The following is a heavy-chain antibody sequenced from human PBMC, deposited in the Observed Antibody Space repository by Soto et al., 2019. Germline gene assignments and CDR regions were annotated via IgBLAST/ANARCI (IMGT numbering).Heavy chain of an antibody. J-gene: IGHJ4*02. CDR3: ARVTRYYYDSSGYFQFDY. D-gene: IGHD3-22*01. CDR1: GFTFSSYS. CDR2: ISSSSSYI. Sequence: GGSLRLSCAASGFTFSSYSMNWVRQAPGKGLEWVSSISSSSSYIYYADSVKGRFTISRDNAKNSLYLQMNSLRAEDTAVYYCARVTRYYYDSSGYFQFDYWGQGTLVTVSS. V-gene: IGHV3-21*01.